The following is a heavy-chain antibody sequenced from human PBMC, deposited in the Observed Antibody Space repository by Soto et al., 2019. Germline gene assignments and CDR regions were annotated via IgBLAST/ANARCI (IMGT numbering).Heavy chain of an antibody. CDR3: ARSPPRSGWMY. CDR2: IYSGGST. J-gene: IGHJ4*02. D-gene: IGHD6-19*01. Sequence: EVQLVESGGGLVQPGGSLRLSCAASGFTVSSNYMSWVRQSPGKGLEWVSVIYSGGSTYYADSVKGRFTISRDNSKNTLYLQMNYLTDEDTAVYYCARSPPRSGWMYWGQGTLVTVSS. V-gene: IGHV3-66*01. CDR1: GFTVSSNY.